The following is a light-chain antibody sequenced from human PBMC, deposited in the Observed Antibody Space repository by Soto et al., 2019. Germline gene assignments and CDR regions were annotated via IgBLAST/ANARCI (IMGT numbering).Light chain of an antibody. J-gene: IGLJ2*01. CDR3: SSYTTSSTVV. V-gene: IGLV2-14*01. CDR1: SSDVGGYNY. CDR2: DVS. Sequence: QSVLTQPASVSGSPVQSITISCTGTSSDVGGYNYVSWYQQHPGKAPKLTIYDVSNRPSGVSNRFSGSKSGNTASLTISGLQAEDEADYFCSSYTTSSTVVFGGGTKLTVL.